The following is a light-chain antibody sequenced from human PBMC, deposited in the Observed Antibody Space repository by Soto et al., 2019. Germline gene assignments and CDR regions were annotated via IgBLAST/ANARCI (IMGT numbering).Light chain of an antibody. V-gene: IGKV1-5*01. CDR1: QSIRSW. Sequence: IQMTDSPSILAASVGDRVTISCRASQSIRSWLAWYQQKPGKAPKLLIYDAYSLESGVPSRFSGRRSGTEFTLTIAGLQPEDFATYYCQQYESYSPLTFGGGTKVDI. CDR3: QQYESYSPLT. CDR2: DAY. J-gene: IGKJ4*01.